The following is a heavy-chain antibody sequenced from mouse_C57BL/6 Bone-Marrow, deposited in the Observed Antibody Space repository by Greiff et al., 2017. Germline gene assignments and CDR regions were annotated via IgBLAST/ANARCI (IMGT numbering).Heavy chain of an antibody. D-gene: IGHD4-1*01. CDR2: IRSKSSNYAT. Sequence: EVQLVESGGGLVQPKGSLKLSCAASGFTFNTYAMHWVRQAPGKGLEWVARIRSKSSNYATYYADSVKDRFTISRDDSQSMLYLQMNNRKTEDTARYYCVRDSPLTGTYWYFDVWGTGTTVTVSS. J-gene: IGHJ1*03. V-gene: IGHV10-3*01. CDR1: GFTFNTYA. CDR3: VRDSPLTGTYWYFDV.